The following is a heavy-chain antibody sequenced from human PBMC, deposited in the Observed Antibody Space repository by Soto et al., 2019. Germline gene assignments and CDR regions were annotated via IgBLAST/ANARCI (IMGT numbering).Heavy chain of an antibody. CDR3: AKGPDIAAAQGPSVGGSIPEYYFDY. D-gene: IGHD6-13*01. CDR1: GFTFSSYA. V-gene: IGHV3-23*01. Sequence: GGSLRLSCAASGFTFSSYAMSWVRQAPGKGLEWVSAISGSGGSTYYADSVKGRFTISRDNSKNTLYLQMNSLRAEDTGVYYCAKGPDIAAAQGPSVGGSIPEYYFDYWGKGTLVTVSS. J-gene: IGHJ4*02. CDR2: ISGSGGST.